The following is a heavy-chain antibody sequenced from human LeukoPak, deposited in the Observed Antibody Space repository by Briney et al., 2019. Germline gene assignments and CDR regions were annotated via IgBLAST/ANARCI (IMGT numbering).Heavy chain of an antibody. CDR2: ISGNGGNT. CDR1: GFTFSGYA. J-gene: IGHJ4*02. D-gene: IGHD3-22*01. Sequence: GGSLRLSCAASGFTFSGYAMSWVRQAPGKGLEWVSAISGNGGNTYYADSVKGRFTISRDNSKNTLYLQMNSLRAEDTAVYYCAKADHYYDSSGYFDYWGQGTLVTVSS. CDR3: AKADHYYDSSGYFDY. V-gene: IGHV3-23*01.